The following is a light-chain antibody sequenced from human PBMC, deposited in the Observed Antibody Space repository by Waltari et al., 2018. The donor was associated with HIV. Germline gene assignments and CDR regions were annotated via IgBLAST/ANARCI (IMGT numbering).Light chain of an antibody. J-gene: IGLJ3*02. CDR1: ESGAKY. CDR2: QDN. CDR3: QAWGSSTSGV. Sequence: YEVTQPPSVAVSPGQTASSTGSGYESGAKYTACYQQKPGQSPLLFIDQDNKRPSGIPERFSGSSSGHTATLTISGTLPMDEADYYCQAWGSSTSGVFGTGTKLTVL. V-gene: IGLV3-1*01.